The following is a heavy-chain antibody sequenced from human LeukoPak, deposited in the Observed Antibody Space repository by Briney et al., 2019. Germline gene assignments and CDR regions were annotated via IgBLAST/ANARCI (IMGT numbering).Heavy chain of an antibody. Sequence: PGGSLRLSCAASGFSFSSYSMNWVRQAPRKRLECISKIGTRGTSISYADSVKGRFSISRDNIENSLYLQMNSLRVEDTAVYYCARVLEYHYDSSRYYLDYWGRGVLVTVSS. CDR2: IGTRGTSI. V-gene: IGHV3-48*04. CDR1: GFSFSSYS. J-gene: IGHJ4*02. CDR3: ARVLEYHYDSSRYYLDY. D-gene: IGHD3-22*01.